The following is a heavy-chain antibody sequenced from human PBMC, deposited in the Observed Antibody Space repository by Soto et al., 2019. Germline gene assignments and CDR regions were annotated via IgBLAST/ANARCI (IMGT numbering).Heavy chain of an antibody. CDR3: ARDRVPQLGYYGMDV. D-gene: IGHD2-2*01. Sequence: GGSLRLSCAASGFTFSSYWMSWVRQAPGKGLEWVSSINHDESSRSYADSVKGRFTISRDNAKNTLYLQMSSLRAEDTAVYFCARDRVPQLGYYGMDVWGQGTTVTVSS. CDR1: GFTFSSYW. J-gene: IGHJ6*02. CDR2: INHDESSR. V-gene: IGHV3-74*01.